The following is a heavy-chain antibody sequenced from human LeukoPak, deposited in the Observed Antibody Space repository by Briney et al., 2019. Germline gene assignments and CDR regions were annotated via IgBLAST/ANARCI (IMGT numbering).Heavy chain of an antibody. Sequence: GGSLRLSCAASGFTFSSYSMNWVRQAPGKGLEWVSSISSSSSYIYYADSEKGRFTISRDNAKNSLYLQMNSLRAEDTAVYYCASLVQDIVVVPAAIEKLGWGQGTLVTVSS. J-gene: IGHJ4*02. V-gene: IGHV3-21*01. CDR2: ISSSSSYI. CDR1: GFTFSSYS. D-gene: IGHD2-2*01. CDR3: ASLVQDIVVVPAAIEKLG.